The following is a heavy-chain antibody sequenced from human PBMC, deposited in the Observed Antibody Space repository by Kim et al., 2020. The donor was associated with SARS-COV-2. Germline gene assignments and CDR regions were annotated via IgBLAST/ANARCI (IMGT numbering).Heavy chain of an antibody. CDR1: GFTFSSYW. D-gene: IGHD2-2*03. CDR3: ARVTGYCSSTSCYFDYYYYYMDV. CDR2: IKQDGSEK. Sequence: GGSLRLSCAASGFTFSSYWMSWVRQAPGKGLEWVANIKQDGSEKYYVDSVKGRFTISRDNAKNSLYLQMNSLRAEDTAVYYCARVTGYCSSTSCYFDYYYYYMDVWGKGTTVTVSS. V-gene: IGHV3-7*01. J-gene: IGHJ6*03.